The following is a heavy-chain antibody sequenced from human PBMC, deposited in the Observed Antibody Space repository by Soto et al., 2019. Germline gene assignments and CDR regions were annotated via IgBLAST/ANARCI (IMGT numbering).Heavy chain of an antibody. V-gene: IGHV3-74*03. CDR1: GFTFSSYW. Sequence: EVQLVESGGGLVQPGGSLRLSCAASGFTFSSYWMHWIRQDPGKGLMWVSRINSGGRTTTYADSVKGRFTISRDNAKNTLYLQMNSLRAEDTAVYYCAVIDRDFRFDDWGQGTLVTVSS. CDR3: AVIDRDFRFDD. J-gene: IGHJ4*02. D-gene: IGHD3-16*02. CDR2: INSGGRTT.